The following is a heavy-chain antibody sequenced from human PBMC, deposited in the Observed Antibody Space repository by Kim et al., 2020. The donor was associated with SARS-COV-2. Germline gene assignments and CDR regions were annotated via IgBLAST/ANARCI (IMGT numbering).Heavy chain of an antibody. CDR3: AKDYEQLVPAYYYGMDV. Sequence: GGSLRLSCAASGFTFGDYAMHWVRQAPGKGLEWVSGISWDSGSIGYADSVKGRFTISRDNAKNSLYLQMNSLRAEDTALYYCAKDYEQLVPAYYYGMDVWGQGTTVTVSS. V-gene: IGHV3-9*01. CDR1: GFTFGDYA. CDR2: ISWDSGSI. J-gene: IGHJ6*02. D-gene: IGHD6-6*01.